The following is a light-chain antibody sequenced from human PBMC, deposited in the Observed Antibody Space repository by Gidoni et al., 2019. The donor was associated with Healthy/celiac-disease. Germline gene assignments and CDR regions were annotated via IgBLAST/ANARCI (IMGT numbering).Light chain of an antibody. CDR1: QSVSSY. CDR3: QQRSNWPPGLT. Sequence: IVLTPSPAPLSLSPGERATLSCRASQSVSSYLAWYQQKPGQAPRLLLYDASNRATGIPARFSGSGSGTDFTLTISSLEPEDFAVYYCQQRSNWPPGLTFGGGTKVEIK. CDR2: DAS. V-gene: IGKV3-11*01. J-gene: IGKJ4*01.